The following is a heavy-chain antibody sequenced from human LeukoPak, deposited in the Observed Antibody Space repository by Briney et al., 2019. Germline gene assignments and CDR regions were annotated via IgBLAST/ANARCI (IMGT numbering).Heavy chain of an antibody. D-gene: IGHD5-18*01. J-gene: IGHJ4*02. V-gene: IGHV3-23*01. CDR1: GFTFSSKT. CDR3: AKDRRGYSYGRALDY. Sequence: SGGSLRLSCAGSGFTFSSKTMSWVRQAPGKGLEWVSAISGSGGSTYCADSVKGRFTISRDNSKNTLYLQMNSLRAEDTAVYYCAKDRRGYSYGRALDYWGQGTLVTVSS. CDR2: ISGSGGST.